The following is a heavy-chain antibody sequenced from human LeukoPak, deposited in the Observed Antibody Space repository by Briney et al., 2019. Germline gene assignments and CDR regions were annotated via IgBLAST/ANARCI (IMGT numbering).Heavy chain of an antibody. D-gene: IGHD7-27*01. V-gene: IGHV1-2*04. J-gene: IGHJ4*02. CDR3: ARGPPNWGYDY. Sequence: ASVKVSSKASGYTFTSYGISWVRQAPGQGLEWMGWINPNSGGTNYAQKFQGWVTMTRDTSISTAYMELSRLRSDDTAVYYCARGPPNWGYDYWGPGTLVTVSS. CDR1: GYTFTSYG. CDR2: INPNSGGT.